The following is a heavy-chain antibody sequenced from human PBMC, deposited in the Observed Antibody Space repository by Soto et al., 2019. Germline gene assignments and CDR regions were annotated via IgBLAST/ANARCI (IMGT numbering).Heavy chain of an antibody. J-gene: IGHJ3*02. CDR2: ISSSSSTI. CDR3: ASPIVVVPAAIGSDAFDI. D-gene: IGHD2-2*01. V-gene: IGHV3-48*01. Sequence: GGSLRLSCAASGFTFSSYSMNWVRQAPGKGLEWVSYISSSSSTIYYADSVKGRFTISRDSAKNSLYLQMNSLRAEDTAVYYCASPIVVVPAAIGSDAFDIWGQGTMVTVSS. CDR1: GFTFSSYS.